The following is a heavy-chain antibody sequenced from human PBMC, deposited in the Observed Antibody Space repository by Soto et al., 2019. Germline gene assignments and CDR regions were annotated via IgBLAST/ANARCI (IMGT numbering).Heavy chain of an antibody. V-gene: IGHV5-51*01. D-gene: IGHD6-6*01. J-gene: IGHJ4*02. CDR2: IYPGDSDT. CDR3: ALYYASSSRPFDY. CDR1: GYTFTNYW. Sequence: PGESLKISCKGSGYTFTNYWIGWVRQMPGKGLEWMGIIYPGDSDTKYSPSFQGQVTISVDKSISTAYLQWSSLKASDTALYFCALYYASSSRPFDYWGQGTQVNVSS.